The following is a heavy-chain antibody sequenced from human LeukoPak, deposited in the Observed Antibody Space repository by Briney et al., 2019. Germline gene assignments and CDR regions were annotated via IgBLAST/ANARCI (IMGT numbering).Heavy chain of an antibody. CDR2: LYSGDRP. D-gene: IGHD5-18*01. Sequence: GGSLRLSCAASGVTVSSNYMTWVRQAPGKGLEWVSLLYSGDRPFYADSVKGRFTISRDNSNRTVFLQMNSLRGEDTAVYYCARDAAYGYDRFDYWGQGTQVTVSS. CDR1: GVTVSSNY. CDR3: ARDAAYGYDRFDY. V-gene: IGHV3-53*01. J-gene: IGHJ4*02.